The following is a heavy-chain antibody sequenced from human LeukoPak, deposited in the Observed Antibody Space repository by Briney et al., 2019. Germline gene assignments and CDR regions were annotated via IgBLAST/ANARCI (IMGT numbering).Heavy chain of an antibody. CDR3: ARSGDIVLMVYATAEYNWFDP. CDR2: IIPIFGTP. CDR1: GGTFSSYA. V-gene: IGHV1-69*05. Sequence: SVKVSCKASGGTFSSYAISWVRQAPGQGLEWMGGIIPIFGTPNYAQKFQGRVTMTRDMSTSTVYMELSSLRSEDTAVYYCARSGDIVLMVYATAEYNWFDPWGQGTLVTVSS. D-gene: IGHD2-8*01. J-gene: IGHJ5*02.